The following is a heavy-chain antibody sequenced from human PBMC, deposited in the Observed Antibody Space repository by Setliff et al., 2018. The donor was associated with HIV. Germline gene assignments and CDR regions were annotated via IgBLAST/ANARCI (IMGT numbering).Heavy chain of an antibody. Sequence: ASVKVSCKASGYTFNSYLVNWVRQAPGQRLEWMGWIHPGNDNREYSQRFQGRLTMTRDTSASMVYMELNSLTSEDTAVYFCARFSSVYAAIDNWGPGTLFTVSS. V-gene: IGHV1-3*01. J-gene: IGHJ4*02. CDR1: GYTFNSYL. D-gene: IGHD2-2*01. CDR2: IHPGNDNR. CDR3: ARFSSVYAAIDN.